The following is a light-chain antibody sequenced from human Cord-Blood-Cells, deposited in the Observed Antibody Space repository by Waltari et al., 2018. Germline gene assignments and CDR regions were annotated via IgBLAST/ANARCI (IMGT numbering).Light chain of an antibody. CDR3: QQSYSTPRT. J-gene: IGKJ1*01. V-gene: IGKV1-39*01. Sequence: DIQMTQSPSSLSASVGERVTITCRASQSISSYLNWYQQKPGKAPKLLIYAASSLQSGVPSRFSGRGSGTDFTLTISSLQPEDFATYYCQQSYSTPRTFGQGTKVEIK. CDR2: AAS. CDR1: QSISSY.